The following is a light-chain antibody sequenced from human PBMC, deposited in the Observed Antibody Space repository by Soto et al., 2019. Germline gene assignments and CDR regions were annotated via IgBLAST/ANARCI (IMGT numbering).Light chain of an antibody. CDR2: DAS. CDR1: HLISSW. V-gene: IGKV1-5*01. J-gene: IGKJ5*01. CDR3: QQLKSYPIT. Sequence: DIQMTQSPSTLSASVGDSATITWRASHLISSWLAWYQQKPGKAPKLLIYDASSLQSGVPSRFSGSGSGTEFTLTISSLQPEDFAIYYCQQLKSYPITFGQGTRLEI.